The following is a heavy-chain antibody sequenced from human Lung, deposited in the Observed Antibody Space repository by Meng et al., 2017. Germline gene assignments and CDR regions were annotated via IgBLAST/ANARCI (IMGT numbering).Heavy chain of an antibody. CDR2: INAGGGNK. V-gene: IGHV1-3*01. CDR1: GYTFTSYA. J-gene: IGHJ5*02. D-gene: IGHD1-26*01. CDR3: ARERGVGATHWFDP. Sequence: QVQLVQSGADLKRPGASARLSCQASGYTFTSYAVHWVRQAPGQGPEWMGWINAGGGNKRYSSQFEARLSITLNTPATTVYMDLTNLRSEDTAVYYCARERGVGATHWFDPWGQGTLVTVSS.